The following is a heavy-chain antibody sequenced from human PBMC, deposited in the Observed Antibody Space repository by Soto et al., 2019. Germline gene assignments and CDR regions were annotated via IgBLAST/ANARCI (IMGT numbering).Heavy chain of an antibody. V-gene: IGHV3-33*01. D-gene: IGHD6-19*01. CDR2: IWYDGSNK. Sequence: GGSLRLSCAASGFTFSSYGMHWVRQAPGKGLEWVAVIWYDGSNKYYADSVKGRFTISRDNSKNTLYLQMNSLRAEDTAVYYCARDLEAVAGSSFDYWGQGTLVTVSS. CDR1: GFTFSSYG. CDR3: ARDLEAVAGSSFDY. J-gene: IGHJ4*02.